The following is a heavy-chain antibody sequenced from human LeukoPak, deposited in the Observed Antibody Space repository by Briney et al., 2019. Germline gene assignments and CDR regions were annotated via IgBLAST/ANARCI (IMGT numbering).Heavy chain of an antibody. CDR3: GRGDGGDY. D-gene: IGHD4-23*01. CDR2: IHWKTNAV. Sequence: GGSLRLSCAASGFTFADFGMSWVRQAPGKGLEWVSGIHWKTNAVGYAESVRGRFTISRDNAKNSLYLEVNSLRAEDTAFYFCGRGDGGDYWGQGTLVTVSS. CDR1: GFTFADFG. J-gene: IGHJ4*02. V-gene: IGHV3-20*04.